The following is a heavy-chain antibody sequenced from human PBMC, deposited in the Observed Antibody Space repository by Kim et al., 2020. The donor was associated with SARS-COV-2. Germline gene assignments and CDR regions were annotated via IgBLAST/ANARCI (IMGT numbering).Heavy chain of an antibody. D-gene: IGHD6-13*01. CDR1: GFTFSSYA. V-gene: IGHV3-30*04. Sequence: GGSLRLSCAASGFTFSSYALHWVRQAPGKGLEWVAVISYDGSNKYYADSVKGRFTISRDNTKNTLHLQMNSLRDEDTAVYYCARDQYSSRGRLPREYYFDYLGQGTLVTVSS. J-gene: IGHJ4*02. CDR3: ARDQYSSRGRLPREYYFDY. CDR2: ISYDGSNK.